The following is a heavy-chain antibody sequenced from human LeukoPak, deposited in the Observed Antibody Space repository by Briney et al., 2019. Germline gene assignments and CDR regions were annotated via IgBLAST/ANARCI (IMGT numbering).Heavy chain of an antibody. D-gene: IGHD1-1*01. J-gene: IGHJ4*02. CDR3: ARDGHPRHFDY. CDR1: AFTFSNYW. V-gene: IGHV3-74*01. CDR2: INSDGSST. Sequence: PGGSLRLSCAASAFTFSNYWMHWVRQAPGKGLVWVSRINSDGSSTSYADSVKGRFTISRDNAKNTVYLQMNSLRAEDTAVYYCARDGHPRHFDYWGQGTLVTVSS.